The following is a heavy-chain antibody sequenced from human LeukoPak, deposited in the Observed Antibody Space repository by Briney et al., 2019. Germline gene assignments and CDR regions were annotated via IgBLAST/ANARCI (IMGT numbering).Heavy chain of an antibody. V-gene: IGHV1-69*13. D-gene: IGHD3-10*01. J-gene: IGHJ4*02. CDR3: ARSYGSGSYYTPFDY. CDR2: IIPIFGTA. CDR1: RGTSTTYA. Sequence: GASVKVSSKASRGTSTTYAISWVRQAPGQGLEWMGGIIPIFGTANYAQKFQGRVTITADESTSTAYMELSSLRSEDTAVYYCARSYGSGSYYTPFDYWGQGTLVTVSS.